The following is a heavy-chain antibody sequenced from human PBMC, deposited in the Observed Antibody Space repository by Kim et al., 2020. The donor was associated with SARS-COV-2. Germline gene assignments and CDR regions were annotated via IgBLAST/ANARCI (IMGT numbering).Heavy chain of an antibody. CDR1: GGSISSYY. CDR3: ARLYSSSWYLWRGDYYGMDV. CDR2: IYYSGST. D-gene: IGHD6-13*01. V-gene: IGHV4-59*01. Sequence: SETLSLTCTVSGGSISSYYWSWIRQPPGKGLEWIGYIYYSGSTNYNPSLKSRVTISVDTSKNQFSLKLSSVTAADTAVYYCARLYSSSWYLWRGDYYGMDVWGQGTTVTVSS. J-gene: IGHJ6*02.